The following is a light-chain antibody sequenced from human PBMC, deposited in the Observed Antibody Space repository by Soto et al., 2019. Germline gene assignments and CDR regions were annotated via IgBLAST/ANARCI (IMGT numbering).Light chain of an antibody. J-gene: IGKJ1*01. V-gene: IGKV3-20*01. CDR2: GAS. CDR3: QQYDTSPRT. CDR1: QSVSSNY. Sequence: EIVLTQSPGTLSLSPGERATLSCRASQSVSSNYLAWSQQKRGQAPRLLIYGASSRATGIPTRFSGSGSGTDFTLTISRLEPEDFAVYYCQQYDTSPRTFGQGTKGEI.